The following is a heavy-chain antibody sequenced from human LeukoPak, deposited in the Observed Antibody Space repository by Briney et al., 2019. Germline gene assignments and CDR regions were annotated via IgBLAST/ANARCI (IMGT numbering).Heavy chain of an antibody. V-gene: IGHV4-39*01. J-gene: IGHJ4*02. CDR2: IYYSGST. CDR3: ARHSPTSSPFDY. Sequence: SETLSLTCTVSGGSISSSSYYWGWIRQPPGKGLEWIGSIYYSGSTYYNPSLKSRVTISVDTSKNQFSLKLSSVTAADTAVYYCARHSPTSSPFDYWGQGTLVTVSS. D-gene: IGHD2-2*01. CDR1: GGSISSSSYY.